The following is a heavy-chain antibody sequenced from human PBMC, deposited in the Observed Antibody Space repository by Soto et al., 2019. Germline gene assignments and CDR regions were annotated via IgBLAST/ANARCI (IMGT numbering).Heavy chain of an antibody. CDR2: VNPNNGHT. CDR3: VRLFYYGTGSWVE. J-gene: IGHJ4*02. V-gene: IGHV1-8*01. CDR1: GYTFTSYD. D-gene: IGHD3-10*01. Sequence: QVQLVQSGAEVKKPGASVKVSCKASGYTFTSYDINLVRQATGQGLEWMVWVNPNNGHTGYAQKYQGRVTMTRNTSISTAYMEMDSLRSEDTAVYYCVRLFYYGTGSWVEWGQGTLVSVSS.